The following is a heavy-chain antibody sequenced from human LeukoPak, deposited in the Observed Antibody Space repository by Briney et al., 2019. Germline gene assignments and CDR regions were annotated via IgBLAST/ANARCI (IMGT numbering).Heavy chain of an antibody. D-gene: IGHD3-22*01. CDR3: ARDGHYYDSSGYWALFDP. CDR1: GGSISSYY. CDR2: IYTSGST. Sequence: KPSETLSLTCTVSGGSISSYYWSWIREPAGKGLEWIGRIYTSGSTNYNPSLKSRVTISVDTSKNQFSLKLSSVTAADTAVYYCARDGHYYDSSGYWALFDPWGQGTLVTVSS. J-gene: IGHJ5*02. V-gene: IGHV4-4*07.